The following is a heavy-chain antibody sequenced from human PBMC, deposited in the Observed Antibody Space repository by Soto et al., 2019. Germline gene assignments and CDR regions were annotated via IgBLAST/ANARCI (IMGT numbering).Heavy chain of an antibody. D-gene: IGHD3-10*01. Sequence: QVQLQESGPGLVKPSETMSLSCTVSGGSISSYYWSWFRQSPGKRMEWIGYVHHSWGSSYNPSLQSRVAISLDTSKSQFSLKVTSVPATDTAVYYCARQGFGPLHGLVDVWGQGTTVPVSS. CDR1: GGSISSYY. J-gene: IGHJ6*02. V-gene: IGHV4-59*08. CDR3: ARQGFGPLHGLVDV. CDR2: VHHSWGS.